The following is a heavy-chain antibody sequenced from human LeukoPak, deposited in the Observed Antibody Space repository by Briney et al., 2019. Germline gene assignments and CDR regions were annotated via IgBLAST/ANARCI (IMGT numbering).Heavy chain of an antibody. V-gene: IGHV3-33*06. CDR2: ISYDGGNK. D-gene: IGHD3-9*01. CDR3: AKAEGYDILTGLDY. CDR1: GFTFSSYG. J-gene: IGHJ4*02. Sequence: GGSLRLSCAASGFTFSSYGMHWVRQAPGKGLEWLALISYDGGNKFYADSVKGRFTISRDNSMNTLYLQMNSLRTEDTAVYYCAKAEGYDILTGLDYWGQGTLVTVSS.